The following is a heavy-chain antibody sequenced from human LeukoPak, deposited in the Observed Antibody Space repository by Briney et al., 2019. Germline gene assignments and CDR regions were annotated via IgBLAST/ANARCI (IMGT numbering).Heavy chain of an antibody. J-gene: IGHJ5*02. D-gene: IGHD2-2*01. Sequence: SETLSLTCAVYGYSISSGYYWGWIRQPPGKGLEWIGSIYHSGSTYYNPSLKSRVTISVDTSKNQFSLKLSSVTAADTAVYYCARIKPAALDFHWFDPWGQGTLVTVSS. CDR1: GYSISSGYY. CDR3: ARIKPAALDFHWFDP. CDR2: IYHSGST. V-gene: IGHV4-38-2*01.